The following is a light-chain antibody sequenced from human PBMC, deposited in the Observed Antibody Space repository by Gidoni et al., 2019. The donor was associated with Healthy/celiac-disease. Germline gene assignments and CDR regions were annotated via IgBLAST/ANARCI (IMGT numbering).Light chain of an antibody. V-gene: IGKV1-8*01. CDR3: QQYYSYPQT. J-gene: IGKJ1*01. CDR2: AAS. Sequence: ALRMHQSPSSFSASTGDRVTITCRASQGISSYLAWYQQKPGKAPKLLIYAASTLESGVPSRFSGSGSGTDFTLTISCLQSEDFATYYCQQYYSYPQTFGQGTKVEIK. CDR1: QGISSY.